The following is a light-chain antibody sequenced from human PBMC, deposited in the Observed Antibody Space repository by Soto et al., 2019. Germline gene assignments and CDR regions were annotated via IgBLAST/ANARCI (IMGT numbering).Light chain of an antibody. CDR3: QQYNTWPPYT. V-gene: IGKV3-15*01. CDR2: GAS. CDR1: QSVSIN. Sequence: EIVMTQSPATLSVSLGERATLSCRASQSVSINLAWYHQKPGQAPRLLIYGASTRATGIPARFSGSGSGTEFTLTISSLQSEDFAVYYCQQYNTWPPYTFGQGTKLEIK. J-gene: IGKJ2*01.